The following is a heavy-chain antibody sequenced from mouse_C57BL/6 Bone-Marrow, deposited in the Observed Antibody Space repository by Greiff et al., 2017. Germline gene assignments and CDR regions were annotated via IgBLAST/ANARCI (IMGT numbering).Heavy chain of an antibody. CDR2: IYPTSGRT. V-gene: IGHV1-55*01. D-gene: IGHD4-1*01. J-gene: IGHJ2*01. CDR3: ARSGPLGRSFDY. CDR1: GYTFTSYW. Sequence: QVQLQQPGAELVKPGASVKMSCKASGYTFTSYWITWVKQRPGQGLEWIGDIYPTSGRTNYNEKFKSKAILTVDTSSNTAYLQLSSLTSEDSAVFDGARSGPLGRSFDYWGQGTTRTVSS.